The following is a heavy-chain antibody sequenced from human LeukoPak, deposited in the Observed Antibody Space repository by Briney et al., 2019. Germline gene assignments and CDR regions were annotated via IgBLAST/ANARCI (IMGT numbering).Heavy chain of an antibody. CDR3: ARLGNPIYYYYMDV. V-gene: IGHV3-7*01. D-gene: IGHD3-16*01. Sequence: GGSLRLSCAASGFTFSSYWMSWVCQAPGKGLEWVANIKQDGSEKYYVDSVKGRFTISRDNAKNSLYLQMNSLRAEDTAVYYCARLGNPIYYYYMDVWGKGTTVTISS. J-gene: IGHJ6*03. CDR2: IKQDGSEK. CDR1: GFTFSSYW.